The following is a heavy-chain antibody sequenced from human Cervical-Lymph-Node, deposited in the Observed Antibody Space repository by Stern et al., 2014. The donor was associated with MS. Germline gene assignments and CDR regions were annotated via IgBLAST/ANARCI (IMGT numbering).Heavy chain of an antibody. J-gene: IGHJ5*02. V-gene: IGHV4-34*01. CDR2: INHGGNA. CDR1: GVSFSNYY. CDR3: ALPEHP. Sequence: QVQLQQWGAGLLRPSETLSLTCEVSGVSFSNYYWSWIRQPPGKRPEWIGDINHGGNANYNPSLRGRVTLSVDASKNQFSLNLTSVPAADTAVYYCALPEHPWGQGSLVTVTS.